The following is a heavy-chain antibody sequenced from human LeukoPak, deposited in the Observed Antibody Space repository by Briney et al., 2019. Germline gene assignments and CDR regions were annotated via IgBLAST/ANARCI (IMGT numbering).Heavy chain of an antibody. Sequence: ASVKVSCEASGYTFTGYYMHWVRQAPGQGLEWMGWINPNSGGTNYAQKFQGRVTMTRDTSISTAYMELSRLRSDDTAVYYCARPRALLWFGENSFDYWGQGTLVTVSS. V-gene: IGHV1-2*02. D-gene: IGHD3-10*01. CDR2: INPNSGGT. CDR1: GYTFTGYY. CDR3: ARPRALLWFGENSFDY. J-gene: IGHJ4*02.